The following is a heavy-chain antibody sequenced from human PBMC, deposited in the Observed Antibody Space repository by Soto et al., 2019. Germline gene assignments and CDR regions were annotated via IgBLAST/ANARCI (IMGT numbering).Heavy chain of an antibody. V-gene: IGHV4-31*03. Sequence: PSETLSLTCTVSGGSISSGGYYWSWIRQHPGKGLEWIGYIYYSGSTYYNPSLKSRVTISVDTSKNQLSLKLSSVTAADTAVYYCARESPQRAYCSGGSCYSPRARGWFDPWGQGTLVTVSS. D-gene: IGHD2-15*01. J-gene: IGHJ5*02. CDR2: IYYSGST. CDR3: ARESPQRAYCSGGSCYSPRARGWFDP. CDR1: GGSISSGGYY.